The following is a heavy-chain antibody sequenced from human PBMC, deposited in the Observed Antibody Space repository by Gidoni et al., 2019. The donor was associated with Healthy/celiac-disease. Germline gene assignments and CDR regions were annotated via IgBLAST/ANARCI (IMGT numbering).Heavy chain of an antibody. D-gene: IGHD4-17*01. J-gene: IGHJ3*02. V-gene: IGHV3-48*03. Sequence: EVQLVESGGGLGQPGGSMRLSCEAPGVTFSSYAMNWVRHAPGKGLELFSYISSSGSTIYYADSVKGRFTISRDHAKNSLYLQMNSLRADDTAVYYCARERTDYGDYDAFDIWGQGTMVTVSS. CDR1: GVTFSSYA. CDR3: ARERTDYGDYDAFDI. CDR2: ISSSGSTI.